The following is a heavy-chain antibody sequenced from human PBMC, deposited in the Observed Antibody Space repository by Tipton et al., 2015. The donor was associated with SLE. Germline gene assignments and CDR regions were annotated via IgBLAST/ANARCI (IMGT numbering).Heavy chain of an antibody. CDR3: ARVGRRGWGNWFDP. V-gene: IGHV4-4*02. D-gene: IGHD3-10*01. CDR2: INHSGST. CDR1: GGSINNSEC. Sequence: SLRLSCTISGGSINNSECWSWVRQTPGKGLEWIGEINHSGSTNYNPSLKSRVTISVDTSKNQFSLKLSSVTAADTAIYYCARVGRRGWGNWFDPWGQGTLVTVSS. J-gene: IGHJ5*02.